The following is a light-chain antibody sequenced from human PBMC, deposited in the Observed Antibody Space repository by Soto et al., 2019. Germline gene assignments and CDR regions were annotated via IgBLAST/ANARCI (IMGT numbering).Light chain of an antibody. V-gene: IGKV4-1*01. CDR2: WAS. Sequence: DIVMTQSPDSLAVSLGERATINCKSSQSLLYSSNNKNYLAWYQQKPGRPPKLLFYWASTRDSGVPDRFSGSGSGTDFTLTISSLQAEDVAVYYCQQYYSTPPTFGQGTKLEI. CDR1: QSLLYSSNNKNY. CDR3: QQYYSTPPT. J-gene: IGKJ2*01.